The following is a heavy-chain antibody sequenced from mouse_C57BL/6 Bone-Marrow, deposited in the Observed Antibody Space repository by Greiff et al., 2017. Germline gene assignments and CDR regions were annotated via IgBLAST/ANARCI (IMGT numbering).Heavy chain of an antibody. J-gene: IGHJ1*03. CDR2: INPSSGYT. D-gene: IGHD1-1*01. CDR3: ARWGTTVVRYFDV. Sequence: QVQLQQSGAELAKPGASVKLSCKASGYTFTCYWMHWVKQRPGQGLEWIGYINPSSGYTKYNQKFKDKATLTADKSSSTAYMQLSSLTYEDAAVYYSARWGTTVVRYFDVWGTGTTVTVSS. V-gene: IGHV1-7*01. CDR1: GYTFTCYW.